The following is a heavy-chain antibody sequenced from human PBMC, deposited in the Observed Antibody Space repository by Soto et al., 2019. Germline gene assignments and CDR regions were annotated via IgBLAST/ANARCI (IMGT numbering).Heavy chain of an antibody. V-gene: IGHV1-46*01. Sequence: ASVKVSCKASGYTFTSYYMHWVRQAPGQGLEWMGIINPSGGSTSYAQKFQGRVTMTRDTSTSTVYMGLSSLRSEDTAVYYCARDPGDGYNLRPFDYWGQGTLVTVSS. D-gene: IGHD5-12*01. CDR1: GYTFTSYY. CDR3: ARDPGDGYNLRPFDY. J-gene: IGHJ4*02. CDR2: INPSGGST.